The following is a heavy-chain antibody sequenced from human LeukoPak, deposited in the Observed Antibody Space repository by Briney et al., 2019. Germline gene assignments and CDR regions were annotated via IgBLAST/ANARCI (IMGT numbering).Heavy chain of an antibody. D-gene: IGHD3-22*01. CDR3: AQVLYDSSGYFVYYFDY. Sequence: GGSLSLSCAASGFTFSSYAMSWVRQAPGKGLEWVSAISGSGGSTYYAASVKGQFTISRDNSKNTLYLQMNSLRAEDTAVYYCAQVLYDSSGYFVYYFDYWGQGNLVTVSS. J-gene: IGHJ4*02. V-gene: IGHV3-23*01. CDR2: ISGSGGST. CDR1: GFTFSSYA.